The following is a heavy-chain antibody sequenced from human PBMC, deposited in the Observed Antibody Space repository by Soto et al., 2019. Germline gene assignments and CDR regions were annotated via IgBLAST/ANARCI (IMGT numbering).Heavy chain of an antibody. V-gene: IGHV3-30*18. J-gene: IGHJ6*02. CDR3: AKLELRYFDWLLDLHYYYGMDV. D-gene: IGHD3-9*01. CDR1: GFTFSSYG. CDR2: ISYDGSNK. Sequence: QVQLVESGGGVVQPGRSLRLSCAASGFTFSSYGMHWVRQAPGKGLEWVAVISYDGSNKYYADSVKGRFTISRDNSKNTLYLQMNSLRAEDTAVYYCAKLELRYFDWLLDLHYYYGMDVWGQGTTVTVSS.